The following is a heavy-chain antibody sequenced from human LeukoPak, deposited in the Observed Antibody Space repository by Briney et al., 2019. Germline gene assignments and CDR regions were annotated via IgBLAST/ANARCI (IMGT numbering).Heavy chain of an antibody. CDR3: ARSGTLTGYLY. J-gene: IGHJ4*02. CDR1: GGSLSSYY. D-gene: IGHD3-9*01. CDR2: IFYSGST. V-gene: IGHV4-59*01. Sequence: SETLSLTCTVAGGSLSSYYWTWIRQPPGKGLEWIGYIFYSGSTNYNPSLKSRVTMSVDTSKNQFSLKLNSVTAADTAVYYCARSGTLTGYLYWGQGALVTVSS.